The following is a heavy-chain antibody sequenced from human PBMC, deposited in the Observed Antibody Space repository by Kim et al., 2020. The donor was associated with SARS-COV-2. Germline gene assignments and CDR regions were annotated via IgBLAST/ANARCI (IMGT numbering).Heavy chain of an antibody. CDR1: GGSISSYY. J-gene: IGHJ6*02. CDR2: IYYSGST. D-gene: IGHD2-2*01. Sequence: SETLSLTCTVSGGSISSYYWSWIRQPPGKGLEWIGYIYYSGSTNYNPSLKSRVTISVDTSKNQFSLKLSSVTAADTAVYYCARGYCSSTSCRYSGSLLGYYYYGMDVWGQGTTVTVSS. CDR3: ARGYCSSTSCRYSGSLLGYYYYGMDV. V-gene: IGHV4-59*08.